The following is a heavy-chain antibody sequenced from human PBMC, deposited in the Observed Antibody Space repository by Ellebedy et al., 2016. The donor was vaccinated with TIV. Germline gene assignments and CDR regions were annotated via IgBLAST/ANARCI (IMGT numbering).Heavy chain of an antibody. CDR3: AGGPSSYGFDPPRY. Sequence: GESLKISCAASGFTFSSYGMHWVRQAPGKGLEWVAVIWYDGSNKYYADSVKGRFTISRGNSKNTLYLQMNSLRAEDTAVYYCAGGPSSYGFDPPRYWGQGTLVTVSS. J-gene: IGHJ4*02. D-gene: IGHD3/OR15-3a*01. CDR2: IWYDGSNK. CDR1: GFTFSSYG. V-gene: IGHV3-33*01.